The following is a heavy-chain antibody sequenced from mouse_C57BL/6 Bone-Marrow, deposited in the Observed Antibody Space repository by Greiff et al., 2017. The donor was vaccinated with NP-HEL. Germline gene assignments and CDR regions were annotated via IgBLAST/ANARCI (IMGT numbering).Heavy chain of an antibody. CDR2: LNPGSGGT. J-gene: IGHJ3*01. Sequence: QVQLQQSGAELVRPGTSVKVSCKASGYAFTNYLIEWVKQRPGQGLEWIGVLNPGSGGTNYNEKFKGKATLTADKSSSTAYMQLSSLTSEDSAVYFCARSAYYDYDGRFAYWGQGTLVTVSA. CDR1: GYAFTNYL. D-gene: IGHD2-4*01. CDR3: ARSAYYDYDGRFAY. V-gene: IGHV1-54*01.